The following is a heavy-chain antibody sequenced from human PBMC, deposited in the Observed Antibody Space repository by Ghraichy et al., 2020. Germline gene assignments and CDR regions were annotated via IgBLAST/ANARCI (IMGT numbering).Heavy chain of an antibody. CDR2: IYPGDSDT. J-gene: IGHJ3*02. CDR1: GYSFTSYW. D-gene: IGHD3-22*01. Sequence: GESLNISCKGSGYSFTSYWIGWVRQMPGKGLEWMGIIYPGDSDTRYSPSFQGQVTISADKSISTAYLQWSSLKASDTAMYYCAREYGAGRVYYYDSSGYYSHDAFDIWGQGTMVTVSS. V-gene: IGHV5-51*01. CDR3: AREYGAGRVYYYDSSGYYSHDAFDI.